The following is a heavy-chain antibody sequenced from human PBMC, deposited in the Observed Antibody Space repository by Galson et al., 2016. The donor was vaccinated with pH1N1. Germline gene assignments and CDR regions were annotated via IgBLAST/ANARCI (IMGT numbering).Heavy chain of an antibody. CDR3: ARRFSEFLEELPADAFDI. V-gene: IGHV4-31*03. Sequence: TLSLTCTVSGGSISSDASYWSWIRQHPGKGLEWIGYIYYTGSSYYNPSLKSRVSISLDTSKNRFSLELSSVTAADTAVYYCARRFSEFLEELPADAFDIWGQGTMVTVSS. D-gene: IGHD1-7*01. CDR1: GGSISSDASY. CDR2: IYYTGSS. J-gene: IGHJ3*02.